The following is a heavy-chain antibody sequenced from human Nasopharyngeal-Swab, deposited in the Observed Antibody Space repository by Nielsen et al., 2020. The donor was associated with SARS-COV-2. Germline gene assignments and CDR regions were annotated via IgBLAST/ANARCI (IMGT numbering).Heavy chain of an antibody. CDR3: ARGIGLRLAAADAFDI. J-gene: IGHJ3*02. Sequence: WVRQAPGQGLEWMGWINTNTGNPTYAQGFTGRFVFSLDTSVSTAYLQISGLKAEDTAVYYCARGIGLRLAAADAFDIWGQGTMVTVSS. V-gene: IGHV7-4-1*02. CDR2: INTNTGNP. D-gene: IGHD6-13*01.